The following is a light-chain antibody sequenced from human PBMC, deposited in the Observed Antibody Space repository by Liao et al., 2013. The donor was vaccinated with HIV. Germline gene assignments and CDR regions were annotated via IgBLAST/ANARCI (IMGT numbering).Light chain of an antibody. CDR1: NIGSKS. J-gene: IGLJ2*01. V-gene: IGLV3-21*04. CDR3: HVWDSSSHHVV. CDR2: YDS. Sequence: SYELTQPPSVSVAPGKTATITCGGNNIGSKSVHWYQQKPGQAPVVVIYYDSDRPSGIPERFSGSNSGNTATLTIIRVEAGDEADYYCHVWDSSSHHVVFGGGTKLTVL.